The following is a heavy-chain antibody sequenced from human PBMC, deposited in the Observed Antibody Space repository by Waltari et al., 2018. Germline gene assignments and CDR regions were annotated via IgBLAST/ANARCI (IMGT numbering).Heavy chain of an antibody. CDR1: GYTFTTGNRFGGHY. J-gene: IGHJ4*02. CDR3: ARGGIGGNFDF. D-gene: IGHD2-15*01. Sequence: QVQLVQSGVEVKNPGASVKVSCMTSGYTFTTGNRFGGHYIHWVRQASGQGPEWMGRINPSGGGTKDAQKCQGRVTVTRDTSITTAYMELTSLRSDDTAVYYCARGGIGGNFDFWGQGSLVTVST. V-gene: IGHV1-2*06. CDR2: INPSGGGT.